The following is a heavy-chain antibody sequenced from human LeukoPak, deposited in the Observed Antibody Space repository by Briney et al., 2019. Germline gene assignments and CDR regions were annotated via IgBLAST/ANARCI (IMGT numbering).Heavy chain of an antibody. CDR2: IYYSGST. CDR3: ARVGSFVGQPNV. J-gene: IGHJ4*02. D-gene: IGHD3-10*01. V-gene: IGHV4-59*01. CDR1: GGSISSYY. Sequence: SETLSLACTVSGGSISSYYWSWIRQPPGKGLEWIGYIYYSGSTNYNPSLKSRVTISVDTSKNQFSLKLRSVTAADTAVYYCARVGSFVGQPNVWGQGTLVTVSS.